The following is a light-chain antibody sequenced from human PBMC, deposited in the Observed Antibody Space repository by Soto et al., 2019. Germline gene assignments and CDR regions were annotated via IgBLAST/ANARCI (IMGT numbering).Light chain of an antibody. CDR3: SSYTSINTVL. V-gene: IGLV2-14*01. J-gene: IGLJ2*01. Sequence: QSALTQPASVSGSPGQSITISCTGTSSDVGAYNYVSWYQHHPGKAPKLMIYEVSNRPSGVSNRFSGSKSGNTASLTISGLQAEDEADYYCSSYTSINTVLFGGGTKLTVL. CDR1: SSDVGAYNY. CDR2: EVS.